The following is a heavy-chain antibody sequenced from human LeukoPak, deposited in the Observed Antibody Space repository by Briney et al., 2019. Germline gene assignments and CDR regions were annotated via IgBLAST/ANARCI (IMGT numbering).Heavy chain of an antibody. CDR3: ARDPNIAARRTYYFDN. V-gene: IGHV3-48*01. J-gene: IGHJ4*02. CDR1: GFTFSGKS. D-gene: IGHD6-6*01. Sequence: PGGSLRLSCAASGFTFSGKSMNWVRQAPGKGLEWVSYISPSSSAIFYADSVKGRFTISRDNAKNSLYPQMNDLRVEDTAVYYCARDPNIAARRTYYFDNWGQGTLVTVSS. CDR2: ISPSSSAI.